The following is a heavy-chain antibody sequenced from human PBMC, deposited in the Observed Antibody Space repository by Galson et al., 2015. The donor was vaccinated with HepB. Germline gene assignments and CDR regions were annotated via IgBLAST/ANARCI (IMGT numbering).Heavy chain of an antibody. D-gene: IGHD3-9*01. CDR3: ARGWGSYDILTGYWFDP. Sequence: SETLSLTCTVSGGSISSYYWSWIRQPPGKGLEWIGYMYYSGSTNYNPSLKSRVTISVDTSKNQFSLKLSSVTAADTAVYYCARGWGSYDILTGYWFDPWGQGTLVTVSS. V-gene: IGHV4-59*01. J-gene: IGHJ5*02. CDR1: GGSISSYY. CDR2: MYYSGST.